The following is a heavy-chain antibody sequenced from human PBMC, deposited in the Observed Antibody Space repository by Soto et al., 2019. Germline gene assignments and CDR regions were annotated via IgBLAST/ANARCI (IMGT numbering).Heavy chain of an antibody. Sequence: GASVKVSCKASGYTFSSYAMHWVRQAPGQRLEWMGWINAGNGNTKYSQKFQGRVTITRDTSASTAYMELSSLRSEDTAVYYCARVPPPGLVDYWGQGTLVTVSS. CDR2: INAGNGNT. J-gene: IGHJ4*02. D-gene: IGHD1-26*01. CDR3: ARVPPPGLVDY. CDR1: GYTFSSYA. V-gene: IGHV1-3*01.